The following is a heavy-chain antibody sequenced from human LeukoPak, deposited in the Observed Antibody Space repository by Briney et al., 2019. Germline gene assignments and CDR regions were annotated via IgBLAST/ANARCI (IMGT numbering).Heavy chain of an antibody. CDR1: GRTFSSYW. D-gene: IGHD3-10*01. CDR3: ARDRRYGSGSGDFDY. Sequence: GGALTLSCAASGRTFSSYWLSWVRQAPGKGLEWVANIKQGGSEKYYVDSVKGRFTISRDNAKNSLYLQMNSLRAEDTAVYYCARDRRYGSGSGDFDYWGQGTLVTVSS. J-gene: IGHJ4*02. CDR2: IKQGGSEK. V-gene: IGHV3-7*03.